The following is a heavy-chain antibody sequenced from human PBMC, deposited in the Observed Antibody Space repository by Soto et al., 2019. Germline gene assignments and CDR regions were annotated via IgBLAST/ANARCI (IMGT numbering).Heavy chain of an antibody. Sequence: QVQLVQSGAEVKKPGASVKVSCKASGYTFTSYGISWVRQAPGQGLEWMGWISAYNGNTNYAQKLQGRVTMTTDTSTSTAYMELTSLRSDDTAVYYCARALRYCSGGSCYPLNYYYYGMDVWGQGTTVTVSS. CDR1: GYTFTSYG. J-gene: IGHJ6*02. CDR2: ISAYNGNT. V-gene: IGHV1-18*01. CDR3: ARALRYCSGGSCYPLNYYYYGMDV. D-gene: IGHD2-15*01.